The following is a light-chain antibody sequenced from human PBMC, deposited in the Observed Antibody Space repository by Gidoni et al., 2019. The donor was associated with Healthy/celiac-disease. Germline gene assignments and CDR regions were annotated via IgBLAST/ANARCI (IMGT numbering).Light chain of an antibody. CDR1: QVISSY. CDR3: QQYYSFPLT. Sequence: AIRMTQSPSSFSASTGDRVTITCRASQVISSYLAWYQQKPGKDPNHLIYAASTLQSWVPSRFSGSGSWTDFTLTIICLQSEDFATYYCQQYYSFPLTFGGVTKVEIK. J-gene: IGKJ4*01. V-gene: IGKV1-8*01. CDR2: AAS.